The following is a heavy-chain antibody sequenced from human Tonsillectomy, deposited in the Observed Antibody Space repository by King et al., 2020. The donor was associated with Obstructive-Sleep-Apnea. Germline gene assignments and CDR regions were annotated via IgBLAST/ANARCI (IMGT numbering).Heavy chain of an antibody. D-gene: IGHD3-22*01. V-gene: IGHV1-69*01. CDR2: IIPIFGTA. Sequence: QLVQSGAEVKKPGSSVKVSCKASGGTFSSYAINWVRQAPGQGLEWMGGIIPIFGTATYAQKFQGRVTITADESTSTAYMELSSLRSEDTAVYYCASRGGTTYYYDSSGYYYFDHWGQGTLVTVSS. CDR1: GGTFSSYA. CDR3: ASRGGTTYYYDSSGYYYFDH. J-gene: IGHJ4*02.